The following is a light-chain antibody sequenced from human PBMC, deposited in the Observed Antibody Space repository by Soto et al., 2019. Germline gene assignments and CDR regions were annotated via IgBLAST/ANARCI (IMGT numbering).Light chain of an antibody. Sequence: EIGITQSPPTLSFSPGERATLSCRASQSVSSNLAWYQQKPGQAPRLIIYGASTRATGIPARFSGSGSGTEFTLTISSLQSEDFAVYYCQQYNNWPPGTFGQGTKLEIK. J-gene: IGKJ2*01. V-gene: IGKV3-15*01. CDR2: GAS. CDR3: QQYNNWPPGT. CDR1: QSVSSN.